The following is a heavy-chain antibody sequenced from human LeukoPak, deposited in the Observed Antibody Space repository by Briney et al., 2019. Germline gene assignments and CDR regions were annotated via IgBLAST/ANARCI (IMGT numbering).Heavy chain of an antibody. D-gene: IGHD6-13*01. CDR2: ISSSGSTI. J-gene: IGHJ4*02. Sequence: GGSLRLSCAASGFTFSDYYMSWIRQAPGKGLEWVSYISSSGSTIYYADSVKGRFTISRDNAKNPLYLQMNSLRAEDTAVYYCASSGYSSSWYYFDYWGQGTLVTVSS. CDR3: ASSGYSSSWYYFDY. V-gene: IGHV3-11*04. CDR1: GFTFSDYY.